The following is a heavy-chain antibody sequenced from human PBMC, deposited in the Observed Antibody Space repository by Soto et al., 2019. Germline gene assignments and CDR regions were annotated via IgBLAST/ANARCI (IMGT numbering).Heavy chain of an antibody. CDR2: ISAYNGNT. J-gene: IGHJ5*02. D-gene: IGHD3-10*01. CDR1: GYTFTSYG. CDR3: ARDHAMYYYGSGSHGWFDP. Sequence: GASVKVSCKASGYTFTSYGISWVRQAPGQGLEWMGWISAYNGNTNYAQKLQGRVTMTTDTSTSTAYMELRSLRSDDTAVYYCARDHAMYYYGSGSHGWFDPWGQGTLVTVSS. V-gene: IGHV1-18*01.